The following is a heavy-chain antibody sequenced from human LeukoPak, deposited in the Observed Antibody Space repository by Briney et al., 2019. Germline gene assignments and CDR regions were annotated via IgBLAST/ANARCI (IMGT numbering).Heavy chain of an antibody. CDR3: AKAPVTSCRGAFCYPFDY. CDR1: GFTFSSYS. CDR2: ITTSSSYI. J-gene: IGHJ4*01. V-gene: IGHV3-21*04. Sequence: GGSLRLSCAASGFTFSSYSMNWVRQAPGKGLEWVSSITTSSSYIYYADSVKGRFTISRGNAKNSLYLQMNSLRVEDAGVYYCAKAPVTSCRGAFCYPFDYWGHGTLVTVSS. D-gene: IGHD2-21*01.